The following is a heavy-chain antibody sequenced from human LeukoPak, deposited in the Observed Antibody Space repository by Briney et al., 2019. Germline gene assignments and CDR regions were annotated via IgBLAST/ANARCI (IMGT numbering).Heavy chain of an antibody. CDR1: GGTFTSYD. V-gene: IGHV1-8*01. D-gene: IGHD2-15*01. Sequence: ASVKVSCKASGGTFTSYDINWVRQATGQGLEWMGWMNPNSGNTGYAQKFQGRVTMTRNTSISTAYMELSSLRSEDTAVYYCARGGLGYCSGGSCYSGEFDYWGQGTLVTVSS. CDR2: MNPNSGNT. J-gene: IGHJ4*02. CDR3: ARGGLGYCSGGSCYSGEFDY.